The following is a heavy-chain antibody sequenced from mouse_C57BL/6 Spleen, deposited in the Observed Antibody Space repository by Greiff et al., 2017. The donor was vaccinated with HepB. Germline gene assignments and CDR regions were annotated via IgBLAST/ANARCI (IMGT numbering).Heavy chain of an antibody. CDR2: IDPSDSYT. D-gene: IGHD1-1*01. Sequence: QVQLKQPGAELVKPGASVKLSCKASGYTFTSYWMQWVKQRPGQGLEWIGEIDPSDSYTNYNQKFKGKATLTVDTSSSTAYMQLSSLTSEDSAVYYCARSPFITTVVGGYYFDYWGQGTTLTVSS. J-gene: IGHJ2*01. CDR3: ARSPFITTVVGGYYFDY. CDR1: GYTFTSYW. V-gene: IGHV1-50*01.